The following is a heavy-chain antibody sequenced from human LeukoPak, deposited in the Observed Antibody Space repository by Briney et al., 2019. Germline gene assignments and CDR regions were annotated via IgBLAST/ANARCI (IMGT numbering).Heavy chain of an antibody. Sequence: GGSLRLSCAASGFTFSNAWMSWVRQAPGKGLEWVGRIKSKTDGGTTDYAAPVKGRFTISRDDSKNTLYLQMNSLKTEDTAVYYCTTTYVGPLYYFDYWGQGTLVTVSS. CDR1: GFTFSNAW. CDR3: TTTYVGPLYYFDY. D-gene: IGHD1-26*01. J-gene: IGHJ4*02. CDR2: IKSKTDGGTT. V-gene: IGHV3-15*01.